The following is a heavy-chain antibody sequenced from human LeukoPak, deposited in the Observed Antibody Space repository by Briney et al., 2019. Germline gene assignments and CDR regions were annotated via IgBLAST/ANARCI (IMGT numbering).Heavy chain of an antibody. CDR1: GFTFSSYA. CDR3: ARGITMIPLGW. Sequence: GGSLRLSCAASGFTFSSYAMSWVRQAPGKGLEWVSAISGSGGSTYYADSVKGRFTISRDNSKNTLYLQMNSLRAGDTAVYYCARGITMIPLGWWGQGTLVTVSS. D-gene: IGHD3-22*01. CDR2: ISGSGGST. V-gene: IGHV3-23*01. J-gene: IGHJ4*02.